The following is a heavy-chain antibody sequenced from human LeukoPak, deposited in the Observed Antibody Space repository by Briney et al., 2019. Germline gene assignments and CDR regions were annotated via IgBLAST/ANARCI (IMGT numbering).Heavy chain of an antibody. V-gene: IGHV3-53*01. CDR2: IYNGGGT. D-gene: IGHD3-16*02. Sequence: PGGSLRLSCAVSGFIFTNYAMGWVRQAPGKGLEWVSVIYNGGGTYYADSVKGRFTTSRDSSKNTLYLQMNRLRAEDTAVYYCARDQQLRLGELSSGFDYWGQGTLVTVSS. J-gene: IGHJ4*02. CDR1: GFIFTNYA. CDR3: ARDQQLRLGELSSGFDY.